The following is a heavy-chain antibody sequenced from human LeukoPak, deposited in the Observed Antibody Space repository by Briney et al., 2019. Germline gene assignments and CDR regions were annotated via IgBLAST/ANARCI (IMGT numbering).Heavy chain of an antibody. CDR1: GFTFSSYG. V-gene: IGHV3-30*02. Sequence: GGSLRLSCAASGFTFSSYGMHWVRQAPGKGLEWVAFIRYDGSNKYYADSVKGRFTISRDNSKNTLYLQMNSLRAEDTAVYYCARAASFTSTGAFDIWGQGTMVTVSS. CDR3: ARAASFTSTGAFDI. J-gene: IGHJ3*02. CDR2: IRYDGSNK. D-gene: IGHD6-25*01.